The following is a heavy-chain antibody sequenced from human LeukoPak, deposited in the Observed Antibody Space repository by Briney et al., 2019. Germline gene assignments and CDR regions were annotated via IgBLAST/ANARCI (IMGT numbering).Heavy chain of an antibody. V-gene: IGHV3-11*01. CDR1: GFTFSDYY. CDR2: ISSSGSTI. CDR3: ARPLGYCSSTSCQNPGYFDY. J-gene: IGHJ4*02. D-gene: IGHD2-2*01. Sequence: GGSLRLSCAASGFTFSDYYMSWIRQAPGKGLEWVSYISSSGSTIYYADSVKGRFTISRDNAKNSLYLQMNSLRAEDTAAYYCARPLGYCSSTSCQNPGYFDYWGQGTLVTVSS.